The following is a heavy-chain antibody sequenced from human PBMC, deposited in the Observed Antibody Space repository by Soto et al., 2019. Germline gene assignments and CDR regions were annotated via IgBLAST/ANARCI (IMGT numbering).Heavy chain of an antibody. J-gene: IGHJ4*02. Sequence: ASVKVSCKVSGYTLTELSMHWVRQAPGKGLEWMGGFDPEDGETIYAQKFQGRVTMTEDTSTDTAYMELSSLTSEDTAVYYCARDDSGFSGSHYIDYLNYWGQGALVTVS. CDR3: ARDDSGFSGSHYIDYLNY. CDR2: FDPEDGET. CDR1: GYTLTELS. D-gene: IGHD1-26*01. V-gene: IGHV1-24*01.